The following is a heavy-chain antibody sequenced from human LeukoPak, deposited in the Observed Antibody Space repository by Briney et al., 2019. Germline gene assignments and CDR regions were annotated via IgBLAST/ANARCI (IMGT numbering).Heavy chain of an antibody. CDR2: ISYDGSNK. D-gene: IGHD5-24*01. Sequence: GGSLRLSCAASGFTFSGYAMHWVRQAPGKGLEWVAVISYDGSNKYYADSVKGRFTISRDNSKNTLYLQMNSLRAEDTAVYYCARDGSRGDGYNLSYYYYYGMDVWGQGTTVTVSS. J-gene: IGHJ6*02. V-gene: IGHV3-30-3*01. CDR3: ARDGSRGDGYNLSYYYYYGMDV. CDR1: GFTFSGYA.